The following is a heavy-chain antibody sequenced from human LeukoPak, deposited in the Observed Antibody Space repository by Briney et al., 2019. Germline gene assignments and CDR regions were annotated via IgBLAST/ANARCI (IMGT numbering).Heavy chain of an antibody. Sequence: SETLSLTCTVSGGSISSSSYYWGWIRQPPGKGLEWIGTIYYSGSTYYNPSLKSRVTISVDTSKNQFSLKLSSVTAADTAVYYCASEGSIAGAYFDYWGQGTLVTVSS. CDR2: IYYSGST. D-gene: IGHD6-19*01. J-gene: IGHJ4*02. CDR3: ASEGSIAGAYFDY. CDR1: GGSISSSSYY. V-gene: IGHV4-39*07.